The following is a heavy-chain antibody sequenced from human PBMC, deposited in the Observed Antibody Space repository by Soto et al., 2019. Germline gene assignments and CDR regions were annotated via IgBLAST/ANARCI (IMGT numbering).Heavy chain of an antibody. CDR3: AKNQGVELVPLATVDWFDP. V-gene: IGHV3-23*01. CDR2: ITGSRGKT. CDR1: GFTFSNYA. Sequence: GGSLRLSCAASGFTFSNYALAWVRQAPGKGLEWVSVITGSRGKTYYADSVKGRFTISRDNSKNTVYLELNNLSAEDTAVYHCAKNQGVELVPLATVDWFDPWGQGSVVTVSS. D-gene: IGHD1-26*01. J-gene: IGHJ5*02.